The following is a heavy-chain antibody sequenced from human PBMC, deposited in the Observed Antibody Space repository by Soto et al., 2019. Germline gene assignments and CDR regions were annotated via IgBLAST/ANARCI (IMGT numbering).Heavy chain of an antibody. CDR3: ARDKYSGYDALYYYYGMDV. D-gene: IGHD5-12*01. J-gene: IGHJ6*02. CDR2: ISVYNGNT. CDR1: GYTFSSYG. V-gene: IGHV1-18*01. Sequence: ASVKVSCKASGYTFSSYGISWVRQAPGQGLEWMGWISVYNGNTNYAQKLQGRVTMTTDTSTSTAYMELNSLRAEDTAVYYCARDKYSGYDALYYYYGMDVWGQGTTVTVSS.